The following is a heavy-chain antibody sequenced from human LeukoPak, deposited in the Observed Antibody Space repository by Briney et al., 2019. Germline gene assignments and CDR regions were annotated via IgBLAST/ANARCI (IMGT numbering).Heavy chain of an antibody. Sequence: PGRSLRLSCAASGFTFSSYGMHWVRQAPGKGLEYVSAISSNGGSTYYADSVKGRFTISRDNSKNTLYLQMSSLRAEDTAVYYCVKRDYGDYAEYFQHWGQGTLVTVSS. CDR3: VKRDYGDYAEYFQH. CDR2: ISSNGGST. V-gene: IGHV3-64D*06. D-gene: IGHD4-17*01. CDR1: GFTFSSYG. J-gene: IGHJ1*01.